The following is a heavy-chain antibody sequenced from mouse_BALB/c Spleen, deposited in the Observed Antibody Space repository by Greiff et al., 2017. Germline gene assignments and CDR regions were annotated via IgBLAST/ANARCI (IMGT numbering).Heavy chain of an antibody. J-gene: IGHJ1*01. CDR1: GFTFSSYY. V-gene: IGHV5-6-2*01. Sequence: EVHLVESGGGLVKLGGSLKLSCAASGFTFSSYYMSWVRQTPEKRLELVAAINSNGGSTYYPDTVKGRFTISRDNAKNTLYLQMSSLKSEDTAMYYCARPYYYGSSYFWYFDVWGAGTTVTVSS. CDR3: ARPYYYGSSYFWYFDV. D-gene: IGHD1-1*01. CDR2: INSNGGST.